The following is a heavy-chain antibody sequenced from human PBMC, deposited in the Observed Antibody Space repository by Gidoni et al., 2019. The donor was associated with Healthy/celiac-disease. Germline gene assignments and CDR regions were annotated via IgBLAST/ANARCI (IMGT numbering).Heavy chain of an antibody. D-gene: IGHD5-18*01. Sequence: QVQLVESGGGVVQPGRSLRLSCAASGCTFSSYAMHWVRQAPGKGLEWVAVISYDGSNKYYADSVKGRFTISRDNSKNTLYLQMNSLRAEDTAVYYCARAMVNRDAFDIWGQGTMVTVSS. CDR2: ISYDGSNK. CDR3: ARAMVNRDAFDI. V-gene: IGHV3-30-3*01. CDR1: GCTFSSYA. J-gene: IGHJ3*02.